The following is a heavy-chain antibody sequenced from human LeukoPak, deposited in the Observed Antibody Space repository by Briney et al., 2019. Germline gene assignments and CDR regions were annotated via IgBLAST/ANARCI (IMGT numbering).Heavy chain of an antibody. Sequence: GGSLRLSCAASGFTFDEYTMHWIRQAPGKGLEWVSLINWDGDYTSYSDSPKGRFTVSRDNSKSSLYLQMNSLRTEDTAVYYCAKDRGGYKGFDHWGQGTLVTVSS. J-gene: IGHJ4*02. CDR3: AKDRGGYKGFDH. D-gene: IGHD5-24*01. V-gene: IGHV3-43*01. CDR2: INWDGDYT. CDR1: GFTFDEYT.